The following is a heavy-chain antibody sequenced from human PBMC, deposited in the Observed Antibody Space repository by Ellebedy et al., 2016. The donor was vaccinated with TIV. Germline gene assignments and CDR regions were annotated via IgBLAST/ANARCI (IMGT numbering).Heavy chain of an antibody. V-gene: IGHV6-1*01. J-gene: IGHJ5*02. CDR3: AKVGSGNSGYDWFDP. CDR2: TYYRSKWYN. D-gene: IGHD5-12*01. Sequence: SQTLSLTCAISGDSVSSNSAAWNWLRQSPSRGLEWLGRTYYRSKWYNDYAVSVKGRITINPDASKNQFSLHLKSVTSEDTAVYYCAKVGSGNSGYDWFDPWGQGTPVIVSS. CDR1: GDSVSSNSAA.